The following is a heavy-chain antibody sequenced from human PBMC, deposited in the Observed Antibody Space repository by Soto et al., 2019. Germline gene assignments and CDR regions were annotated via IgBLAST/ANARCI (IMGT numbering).Heavy chain of an antibody. V-gene: IGHV3-15*01. D-gene: IGHD5-12*01. J-gene: IGHJ4*02. CDR3: TTDRRSGYDPQFDF. Sequence: GQLVGSGGDLEKPGGSLRLSCTASGFTFYNTWMTWVRQPPGKGLEWVGRVKSKTDGGATDYTAPVRGRFTISRDDSENTLYLQMNSLQTDDTAVYYCTTDRRSGYDPQFDFWGQGTLVTVSS. CDR2: VKSKTDGGAT. CDR1: GFTFYNTW.